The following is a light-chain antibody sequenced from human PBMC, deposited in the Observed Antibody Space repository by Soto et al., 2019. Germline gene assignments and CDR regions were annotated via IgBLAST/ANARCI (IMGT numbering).Light chain of an antibody. CDR3: CSYAGSSTYV. J-gene: IGLJ1*01. CDR2: EGS. Sequence: QSVLTQPASVSVSPGQSITRSCTGTSSDVGSYNLVSWYQQHPGKAPKLMIYEGSKRPSGVSNRFSGSKSGNTASLTISGLQAEDEADYYCCSYAGSSTYVFGTETKVTVL. CDR1: SSDVGSYNL. V-gene: IGLV2-23*01.